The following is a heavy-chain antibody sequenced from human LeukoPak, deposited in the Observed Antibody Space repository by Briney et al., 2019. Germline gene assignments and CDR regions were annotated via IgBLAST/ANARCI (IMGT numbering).Heavy chain of an antibody. D-gene: IGHD5-18*01. Sequence: SETLSLTCAVSGGSFSGHYWNWIRQPPGKGLEWIGEINHGGSTNYNPSLKSRVTMSVDKSKNQFSLRLTSVTAADTAVYYCARDVGSAMASDWGQGTLVTVSS. CDR1: GGSFSGHY. J-gene: IGHJ4*02. CDR2: INHGGST. V-gene: IGHV4-34*01. CDR3: ARDVGSAMASD.